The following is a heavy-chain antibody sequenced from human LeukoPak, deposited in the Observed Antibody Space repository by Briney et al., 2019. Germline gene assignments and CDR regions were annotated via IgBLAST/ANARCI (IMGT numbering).Heavy chain of an antibody. CDR3: ARVPEGVAAAGTGAFDI. D-gene: IGHD6-13*01. V-gene: IGHV3-33*01. CDR2: IWYDGSNK. Sequence: PGRSLRLSCAASGFTFSSYGMHWVRQAPGRGLEWVAVIWYDGSNKYYADSVKGRFTISRDNSKNTLYLQMNSLRAEDTAVYYCARVPEGVAAAGTGAFDIWGQGTMVTVSS. CDR1: GFTFSSYG. J-gene: IGHJ3*02.